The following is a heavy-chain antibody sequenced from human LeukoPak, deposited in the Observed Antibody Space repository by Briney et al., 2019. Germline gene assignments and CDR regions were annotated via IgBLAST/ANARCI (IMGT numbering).Heavy chain of an antibody. CDR1: GGSISSSSYY. Sequence: SETLSLTCTVSGGSISSSSYYWGWIRQPPGKGLEWIGSIYYSGSTYYNPSLKSRVTISVDTSKNQFSLKLSSVTAADTAVYYCARSRTMRIIVGPGILDYWGQGTLVTVSS. CDR3: ARSRTMRIIVGPGILDY. J-gene: IGHJ4*02. V-gene: IGHV4-39*07. D-gene: IGHD2-2*01. CDR2: IYYSGST.